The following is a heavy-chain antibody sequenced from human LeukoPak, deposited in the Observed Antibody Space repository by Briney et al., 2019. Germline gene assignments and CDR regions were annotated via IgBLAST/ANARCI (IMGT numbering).Heavy chain of an antibody. CDR3: ARAPSEVGGYYPEYYRH. J-gene: IGHJ1*01. Sequence: GGSLRLSCEASGFTFSRYCMHWVRQAPGKGLVWVSRIKSDGKTNYADSVKGRFTISRDNAKNTVSLQMDSLRAEDTGVYYCARAPSEVGGYYPEYYRHWGQGTLVTVSS. D-gene: IGHD3-22*01. CDR1: GFTFSRYC. CDR2: IKSDGKT. V-gene: IGHV3-74*01.